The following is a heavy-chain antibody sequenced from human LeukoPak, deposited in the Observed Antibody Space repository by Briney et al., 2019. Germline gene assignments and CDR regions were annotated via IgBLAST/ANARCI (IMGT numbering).Heavy chain of an antibody. CDR1: GGSISSSSYY. CDR3: ARPLDVDEPLFDY. J-gene: IGHJ4*02. D-gene: IGHD1-14*01. V-gene: IGHV4-39*01. CDR2: IYYSGST. Sequence: SETLSLTCTVSGGSISSSSYYWGWIRQPPGKGLEWIGSIYYSGSTYYNPSLKSRVTISVDTSKNQFSLKLSSVTAADTAVYYCARPLDVDEPLFDYWGQGTLVTVSS.